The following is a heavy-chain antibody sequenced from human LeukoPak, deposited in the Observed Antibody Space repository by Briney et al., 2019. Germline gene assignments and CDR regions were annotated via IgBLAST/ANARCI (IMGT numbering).Heavy chain of an antibody. J-gene: IGHJ6*03. CDR3: ARVEEGYGSGRRENYYYYYMDV. D-gene: IGHD3-10*01. CDR1: GGSISSYY. CDR2: IHYTGST. Sequence: SETLSLTCTVSGGSISSYYWSWIRQPPRKGLEWIGYIHYTGSTNYNPSLKSRVTISVDTSKNQFSLKLSSVTAADTAVYYCARVEEGYGSGRRENYYYYYMDVWGKGPTVTISS. V-gene: IGHV4-59*01.